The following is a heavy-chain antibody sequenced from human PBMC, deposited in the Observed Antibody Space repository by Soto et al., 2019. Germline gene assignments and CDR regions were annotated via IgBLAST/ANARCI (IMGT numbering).Heavy chain of an antibody. Sequence: PGGSLRLSCAASGFTFRSYSMSWVRQAPGKRLEWVSSIRNSGYIYLPDSMEGRFTISRDNAKNSLSLQMDSLTADDAAVYYCARLGYIDYQDYFYMDVWGEGTTVTVSS. J-gene: IGHJ6*03. V-gene: IGHV3-21*01. CDR2: IRNSGYI. D-gene: IGHD4-4*01. CDR1: GFTFRSYS. CDR3: ARLGYIDYQDYFYMDV.